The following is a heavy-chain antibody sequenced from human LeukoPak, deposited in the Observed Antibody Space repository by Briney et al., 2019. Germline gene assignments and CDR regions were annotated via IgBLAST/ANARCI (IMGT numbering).Heavy chain of an antibody. Sequence: SETLSLTCTVSGGSINSSTYSWGWIRQPPGKGLEWIGIIYYSGSTYYNPSLKSRVTISVDTSKNQFSLKLSSVTAADTAVYYCASPRGYSYGYNYWGQGTLVTVSS. CDR3: ASPRGYSYGYNY. J-gene: IGHJ4*02. CDR2: IYYSGST. CDR1: GGSINSSTYS. D-gene: IGHD5-18*01. V-gene: IGHV4-39*01.